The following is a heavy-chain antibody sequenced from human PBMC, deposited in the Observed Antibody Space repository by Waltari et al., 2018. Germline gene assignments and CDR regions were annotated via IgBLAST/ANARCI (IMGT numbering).Heavy chain of an antibody. V-gene: IGHV3-21*06. CDR3: TRTYASSGNDF. J-gene: IGHJ4*02. D-gene: IGHD3-10*01. Sequence: AEYMGGRFAISRDNAKNSLFLQMNSLRAEDTALYYCTRTYASSGNDFWGQGTLVTVSS.